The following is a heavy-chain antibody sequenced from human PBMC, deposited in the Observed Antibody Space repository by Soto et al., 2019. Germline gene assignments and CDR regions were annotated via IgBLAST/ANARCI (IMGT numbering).Heavy chain of an antibody. D-gene: IGHD3-22*01. J-gene: IGHJ6*02. Sequence: QAQLMQSGAEVKRPGASVKVSCRSSAYTFSSYGITWVRQAPGQGLEWLGWVSPYDGKTNYGPSFQGRVYMSTDTCANTAYRELRSLRVYDTANYYCARGGYYDSSGSRNYHYYGLKGWGQGTRVTVS. CDR3: ARGGYYDSSGSRNYHYYGLKG. CDR2: VSPYDGKT. CDR1: AYTFSSYG. V-gene: IGHV1-18*04.